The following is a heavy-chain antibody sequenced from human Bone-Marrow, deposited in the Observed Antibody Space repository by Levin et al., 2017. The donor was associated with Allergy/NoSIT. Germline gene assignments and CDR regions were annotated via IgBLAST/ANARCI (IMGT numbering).Heavy chain of an antibody. V-gene: IGHV3-9*01. J-gene: IGHJ1*01. Sequence: GGSLRLSCAASGFTFDDYAMHWVRQAPGKGLEWVSGISWNSGSIGYADSVKGRFTISRDNAKNSLYLQMNSLRAEDTALYYCAKDEKIRSSGYYYVEYFQHWGQGTLVTVSS. CDR1: GFTFDDYA. CDR2: ISWNSGSI. CDR3: AKDEKIRSSGYYYVEYFQH. D-gene: IGHD3-22*01.